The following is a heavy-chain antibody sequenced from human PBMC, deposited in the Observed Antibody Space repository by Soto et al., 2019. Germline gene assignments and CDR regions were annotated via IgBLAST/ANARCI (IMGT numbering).Heavy chain of an antibody. CDR1: GGSISSGDYY. J-gene: IGHJ4*02. D-gene: IGHD3-22*01. Sequence: SETLSLTCTVSGGSISSGDYYWSWIRQPPGKGLEWIGYIYYSGSTYYNPSLKSRVTISVDTSKNQFSLKLSSVTAADTAVYFCARAGGYPDYFDYWGQGTLVTVSS. CDR3: ARAGGYPDYFDY. V-gene: IGHV4-30-4*01. CDR2: IYYSGST.